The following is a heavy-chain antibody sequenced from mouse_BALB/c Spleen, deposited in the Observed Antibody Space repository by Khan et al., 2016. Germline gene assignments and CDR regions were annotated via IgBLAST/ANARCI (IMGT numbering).Heavy chain of an antibody. J-gene: IGHJ1*01. D-gene: IGHD2-14*01. Sequence: VQLQQSGPELVKPGASVKISCKASGYTFTDYNMHWVKQSHGKSLEWIGYIYPYSGDTAYNQKFKTKATLTVDISSSTAYMDLRSLTSEDSAVYYCAGIRYDGYWYFDVWGAGTTVTVSS. CDR2: IYPYSGDT. CDR3: AGIRYDGYWYFDV. CDR1: GYTFTDYN. V-gene: IGHV1S29*02.